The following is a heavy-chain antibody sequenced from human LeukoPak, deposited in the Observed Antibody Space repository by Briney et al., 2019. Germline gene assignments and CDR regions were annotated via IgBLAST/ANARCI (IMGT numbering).Heavy chain of an antibody. CDR3: ATHDHFVVVPDEDHSHNGLDV. D-gene: IGHD2-2*01. Sequence: ASVKVSCKASGYTFTKYGITWVRQAPGQGLEWMGWISTYNGNTNYAQKLQGRVTMTTDTSTSTAYMELRSLISDDAAVYYCATHDHFVVVPDEDHSHNGLDVWGQGTTVIVSS. V-gene: IGHV1-18*01. CDR2: ISTYNGNT. J-gene: IGHJ6*02. CDR1: GYTFTKYG.